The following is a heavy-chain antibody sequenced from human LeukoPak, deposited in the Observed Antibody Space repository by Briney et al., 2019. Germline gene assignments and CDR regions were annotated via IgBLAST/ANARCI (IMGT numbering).Heavy chain of an antibody. J-gene: IGHJ4*02. D-gene: IGHD3-10*01. CDR1: GLTVSSNY. CDR2: IYTGGST. CDR3: ARDPLYYGPSDY. V-gene: IGHV3-53*01. Sequence: PGGSLRLSCAASGLTVSSNYMSWVRQAPGKGLEWVSVIYTGGSTYYADSVKGRFTISKDNSKNTLYLQMNSLRAEDTAVYYCARDPLYYGPSDYWGQGTLVTVSS.